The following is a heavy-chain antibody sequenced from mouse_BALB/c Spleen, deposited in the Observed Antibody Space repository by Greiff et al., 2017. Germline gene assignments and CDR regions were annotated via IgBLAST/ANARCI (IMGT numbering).Heavy chain of an antibody. V-gene: IGHV5-17*02. CDR2: ISSGSSTI. CDR3: ASSSYAMDY. D-gene: IGHD1-3*01. J-gene: IGHJ4*01. Sequence: DVQLVESGGGLVQPGGSRKLSCAASGFTFSSFGMHWVRQAPEKGLEWVAYISSGSSTIYYADTVKGRFTISRDNPKNTLFLQMTSLRSEDTAMYYCASSSYAMDYWGQGTSVTVSS. CDR1: GFTFSSFG.